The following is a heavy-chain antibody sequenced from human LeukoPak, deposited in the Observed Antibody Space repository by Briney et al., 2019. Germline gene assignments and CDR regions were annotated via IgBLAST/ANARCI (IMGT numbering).Heavy chain of an antibody. CDR3: AEDSSHVSGNYDYLDY. D-gene: IGHD1-26*01. CDR2: ISGSGGNT. Sequence: GGSLRLSCAASGFIFSNFAMSWVRQAPGEGLEWVSVISGSGGNTYYADSVKGRFTISRDNSKNTLDLQMNSLRADDTAVYYCAEDSSHVSGNYDYLDYWGQGALVTVSS. J-gene: IGHJ4*02. CDR1: GFIFSNFA. V-gene: IGHV3-23*01.